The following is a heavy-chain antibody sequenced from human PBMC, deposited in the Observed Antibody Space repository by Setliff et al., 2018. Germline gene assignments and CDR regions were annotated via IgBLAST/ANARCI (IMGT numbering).Heavy chain of an antibody. CDR2: IFYSGST. Sequence: PSETLSLTCTVSGGSISSSSYYWGWIRQPPGKGLEWIGSIFYSGSTYYNPSLKSRVTISVDTSKNQFSLELSSVTAADTAVYYCARPSKYYDILTGYYHNWFDPWGQGTLVTVSS. V-gene: IGHV4-39*01. J-gene: IGHJ5*02. CDR3: ARPSKYYDILTGYYHNWFDP. CDR1: GGSISSSSYY. D-gene: IGHD3-9*01.